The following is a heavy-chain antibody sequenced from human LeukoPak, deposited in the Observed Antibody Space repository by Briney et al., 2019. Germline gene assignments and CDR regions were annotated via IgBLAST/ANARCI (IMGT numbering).Heavy chain of an antibody. CDR1: RFTVSSNY. D-gene: IGHD2-15*01. CDR2: IYSDGTT. CDR3: ARGYCSGGSCYAFDP. Sequence: GGSLRLSCAASRFTVSSNYMKWVRQAPGKGPEWVSLIYSDGTTYYADSVKGRFTVSRNNSNNTLYLQMNSLRVDDTAVYYCARGYCSGGSCYAFDPWGQGTLVTVSS. J-gene: IGHJ5*02. V-gene: IGHV3-53*04.